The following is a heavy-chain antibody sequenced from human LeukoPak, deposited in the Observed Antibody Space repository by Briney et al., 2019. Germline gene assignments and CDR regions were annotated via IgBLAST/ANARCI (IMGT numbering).Heavy chain of an antibody. J-gene: IGHJ3*02. Sequence: PSETLSLTCTVSGGSISSGSYYWSWIRQPAGKGLEWIGRIYTSGSTNYNPSLKSRVTISVDTSKNQFSLKLSSVTAADTAVYYCAGSGSYLPRRHAFDIWGQGTMVTVSS. D-gene: IGHD1-26*01. CDR2: IYTSGST. CDR1: GGSISSGSYY. CDR3: AGSGSYLPRRHAFDI. V-gene: IGHV4-61*02.